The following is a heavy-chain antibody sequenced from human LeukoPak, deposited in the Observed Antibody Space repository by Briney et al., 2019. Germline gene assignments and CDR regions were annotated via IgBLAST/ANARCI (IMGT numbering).Heavy chain of an antibody. CDR1: GFTFSSYG. D-gene: IGHD6-19*01. Sequence: PGGSLRLSCAASGFTFSSYGMHWVRQAPGKGLEWVAVIWYDGSNKYYADSVKGRFTISRDNSKNTLYLQMHSQRAEDTAVYYCASERLAVAGTSVGAFDIWGQGTMVTVSS. CDR3: ASERLAVAGTSVGAFDI. J-gene: IGHJ3*02. CDR2: IWYDGSNK. V-gene: IGHV3-33*01.